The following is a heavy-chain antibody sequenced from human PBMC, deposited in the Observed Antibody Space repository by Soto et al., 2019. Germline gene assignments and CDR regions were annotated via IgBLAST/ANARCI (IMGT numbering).Heavy chain of an antibody. CDR1: GGSISSKSYY. CDR3: ARHATCSVRSGHYFYWAFDL. Sequence: QLQLYQSGPGLVKPSETLSLTCTVAGGSISSKSYYWGWIRQPPGKGPEWIGSIFYSGSTYYNPSLKSRLTISVGTSKTQLSLQPSSVTAVDTGVYFCARHATCSVRSGHYFYWAFDLWGRGTLVPVSS. V-gene: IGHV4-39*01. CDR2: IFYSGST. J-gene: IGHJ2*01. D-gene: IGHD3-22*01.